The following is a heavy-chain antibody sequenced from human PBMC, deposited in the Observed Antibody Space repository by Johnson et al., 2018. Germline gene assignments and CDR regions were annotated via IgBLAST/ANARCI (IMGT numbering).Heavy chain of an antibody. CDR2: LIHTGIT. V-gene: IGHV3-64*07. J-gene: IGHJ1*01. CDR1: GFTFSSSA. CDR3: ARDQGPGQWLVRGPVYFQH. D-gene: IGHD6-19*01. Sequence: EVQLGETGGGLVQPGGSLRLSCAASGFTFSSSAMHWVRQAPGKGLDCVSDLIHTGITSYADSLQGRFTISWDNSKNTLYLQMGSLSAEDMAGYYSARDQGPGQWLVRGPVYFQHWGQGTLVTVSS.